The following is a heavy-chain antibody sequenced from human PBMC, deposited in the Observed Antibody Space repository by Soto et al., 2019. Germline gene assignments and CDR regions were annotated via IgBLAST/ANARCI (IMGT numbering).Heavy chain of an antibody. CDR1: GDSFSTLG. CDR2: IIPMFGKG. V-gene: IGHV1-69*06. CDR3: ATAHSSGWYFFDY. Sequence: QVQLVQPGAEVRKPGSSVQVSCKASGDSFSTLGINWVRQAPGQGLEWMGGIIPMFGKGRYAQRFQGRATLTADKSTSTAYLELSRLRSDDSDVYYCATAHSSGWYFFDYWGQGSLVTVSS. J-gene: IGHJ4*02. D-gene: IGHD6-19*01.